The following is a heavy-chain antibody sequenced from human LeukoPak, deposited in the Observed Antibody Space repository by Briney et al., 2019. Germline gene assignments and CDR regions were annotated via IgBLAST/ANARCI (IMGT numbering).Heavy chain of an antibody. CDR2: IIPILGIA. Sequence: SVKVSCKASGGTFSSYAISWVRQAPGQGLEWMGRIIPILGIANYAQKFQGRVTITADKSTSTAYMELSSLRSEDTAVYYCARDLCSSGGSCLVYWGQGSLVTVSS. V-gene: IGHV1-69*04. CDR1: GGTFSSYA. D-gene: IGHD2-15*01. J-gene: IGHJ4*02. CDR3: ARDLCSSGGSCLVY.